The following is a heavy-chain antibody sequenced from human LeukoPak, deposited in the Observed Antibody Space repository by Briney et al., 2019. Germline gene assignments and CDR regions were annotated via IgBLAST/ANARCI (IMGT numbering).Heavy chain of an antibody. CDR3: AREGADCSGGSCANDAFDI. D-gene: IGHD2-15*01. Sequence: NPSETLSLTCTVSGGSISSYYWSWIRQPPGKGLEWIGYIYYSGSTNYNPSLKSRVTISVDTSKNQFSLKLSSVTAADTAVYYCAREGADCSGGSCANDAFDIWGQGTMVTVSS. J-gene: IGHJ3*02. CDR1: GGSISSYY. V-gene: IGHV4-59*01. CDR2: IYYSGST.